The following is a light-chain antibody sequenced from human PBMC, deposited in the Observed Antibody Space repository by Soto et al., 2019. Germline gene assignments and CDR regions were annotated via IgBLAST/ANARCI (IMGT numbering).Light chain of an antibody. Sequence: QSVLTQPRSVSGSPGQSVTISCIGTSSDVGGYNYVSWYQQHPGKAPKLMIYDVSKWPSGVPDRFSGSKSGNTASLTISGLQAEDEADYYCCSYAGNSLWVFGGGTKLTVL. CDR3: CSYAGNSLWV. J-gene: IGLJ3*02. V-gene: IGLV2-11*01. CDR1: SSDVGGYNY. CDR2: DVS.